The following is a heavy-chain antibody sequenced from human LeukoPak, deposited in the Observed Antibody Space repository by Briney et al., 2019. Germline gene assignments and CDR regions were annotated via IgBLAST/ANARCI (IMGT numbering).Heavy chain of an antibody. CDR3: ARAPLGYCSGGSCYDLDY. V-gene: IGHV3-21*01. D-gene: IGHD2-15*01. CDR2: ISSSSSYI. J-gene: IGHJ4*02. CDR1: GFSFSSYS. Sequence: GGSLRLSCAASGFSFSSYSMNWVRQAPGKGLEWVSSISSSSSYIYYAHSVKGRLPISRDNAKNSLYLQMNSLRAEDTAVYYCARAPLGYCSGGSCYDLDYWGQGTRVTVSS.